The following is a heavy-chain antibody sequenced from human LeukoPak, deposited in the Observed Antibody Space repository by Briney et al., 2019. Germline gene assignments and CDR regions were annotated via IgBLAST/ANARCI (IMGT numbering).Heavy chain of an antibody. CDR3: AKVGYSSGFDY. CDR2: ISYDGSNK. CDR1: GFTFSSYG. Sequence: PGRSLRLSCAASGFTFSSYGMHWVRQAPGKGLEWVAVISYDGSNKYYADSVKGRFTISRDNSKNTLYLQMNSLRAEDTAVYYCAKVGYSSGFDYWGQGTLVTVSS. D-gene: IGHD6-19*01. J-gene: IGHJ4*02. V-gene: IGHV3-30*18.